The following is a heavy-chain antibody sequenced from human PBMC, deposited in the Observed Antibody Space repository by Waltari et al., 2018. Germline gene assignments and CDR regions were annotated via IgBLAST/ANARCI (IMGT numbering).Heavy chain of an antibody. D-gene: IGHD3-16*01. J-gene: IGHJ3*02. CDR1: GFTFSTTW. V-gene: IGHV3-74*01. CDR2: MVGDGSST. CDR3: ASDWGSGAFDI. Sequence: EVQLVESGGDLVQPGGSLRLSCAASGFTFSTTWMHWVRRAPGTGLLEASRMVGDGSSTAYTDSVKGRFTISRDNARNTLYRQMNSLSAEDTAVYDWASDWGSGAFDIWGQGTMVTVSS.